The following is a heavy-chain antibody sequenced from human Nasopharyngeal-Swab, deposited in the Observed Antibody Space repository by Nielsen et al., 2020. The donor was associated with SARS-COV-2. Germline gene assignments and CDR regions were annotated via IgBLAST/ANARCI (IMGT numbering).Heavy chain of an antibody. Sequence: WIRQPPGKGLEWIGEINHSGSTNYNPSLESRVTISVDTSKNQFSLKLSSVTAADTAVYYCARGTLQDYWGQGTLVTVSS. CDR3: ARGTLQDY. D-gene: IGHD1-1*01. J-gene: IGHJ4*02. V-gene: IGHV4-34*01. CDR2: INHSGST.